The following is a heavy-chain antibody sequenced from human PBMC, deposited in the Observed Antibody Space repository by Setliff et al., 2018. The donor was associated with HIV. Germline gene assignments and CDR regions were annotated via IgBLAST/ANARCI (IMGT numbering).Heavy chain of an antibody. CDR1: GDSFTSRSYY. Sequence: SSETLSLTCTVSGDSFTSRSYYWGWIRQPPGKGLEWIGSIFYSGITYYNPSLKSRVTISVDTSKNQFSLNLTSVTAADTAVYYCARSKTFYDFWGGYYTHGAFKIWGLGTMVTV. J-gene: IGHJ3*02. CDR3: ARSKTFYDFWGGYYTHGAFKI. V-gene: IGHV4-39*01. CDR2: IFYSGIT. D-gene: IGHD3-3*01.